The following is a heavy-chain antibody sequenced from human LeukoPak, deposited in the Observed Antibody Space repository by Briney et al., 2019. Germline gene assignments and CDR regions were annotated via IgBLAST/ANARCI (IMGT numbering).Heavy chain of an antibody. J-gene: IGHJ4*02. CDR2: IYYSGST. V-gene: IGHV4-59*01. Sequence: QSSETLSLTCTVSGGSISSYYWSWIRQPPGKGLEWIGYIYYSGSTNYNPSLKSRVTISVDTSKNQFSLKLSSVTAADTAVCYCARDSSPGGFDYWGQGTLVTVSP. CDR1: GGSISSYY. D-gene: IGHD6-6*01. CDR3: ARDSSPGGFDY.